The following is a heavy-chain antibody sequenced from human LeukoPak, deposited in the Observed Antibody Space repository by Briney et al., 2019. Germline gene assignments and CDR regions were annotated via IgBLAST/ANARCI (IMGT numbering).Heavy chain of an antibody. CDR2: IYYSGST. Sequence: SETLSLTCTVSGGSISSYYWSWIRQPPGKGLEWIGYIYYSGSTNYNPSLKSRVTISVDTSKNQFSLQLNSVTPEDTAVYYCARDGNYYDSSGRVGDAFDIWGQGTMVTVSS. V-gene: IGHV4-59*12. CDR1: GGSISSYY. CDR3: ARDGNYYDSSGRVGDAFDI. J-gene: IGHJ3*02. D-gene: IGHD3-22*01.